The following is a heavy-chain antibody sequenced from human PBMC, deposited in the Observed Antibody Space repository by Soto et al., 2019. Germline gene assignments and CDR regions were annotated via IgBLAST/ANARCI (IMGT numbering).Heavy chain of an antibody. V-gene: IGHV3-23*01. J-gene: IGHJ3*02. CDR3: AKATATGGGAFDI. CDR2: ILVGGST. Sequence: GGSLRLSCAASGFICSSYDMSWVRQAPGKRLEWVSTILVGGSTHYEDSVKGRFTISRDWSKNTVYLQMNSLTAGDTAVYYCAKATATGGGAFDICGQGTMVTVSS. D-gene: IGHD2-8*02. CDR1: GFICSSYD.